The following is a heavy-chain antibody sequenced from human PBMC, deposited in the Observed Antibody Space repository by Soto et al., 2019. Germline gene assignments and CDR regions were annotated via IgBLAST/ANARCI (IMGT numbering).Heavy chain of an antibody. CDR3: ARGRYGDY. Sequence: QVHLVQSGAEVKEAGASVKVSCKGSGYTFTSYGITWVRQAPGQGLEWMGWISAHNGNTDYAQKLQGRVTVTRDTSTSTAYMELRSLRSDDTAVYYCARGRYGDYWGQGALVTVSS. CDR1: GYTFTSYG. J-gene: IGHJ4*02. V-gene: IGHV1-18*01. D-gene: IGHD1-1*01. CDR2: ISAHNGNT.